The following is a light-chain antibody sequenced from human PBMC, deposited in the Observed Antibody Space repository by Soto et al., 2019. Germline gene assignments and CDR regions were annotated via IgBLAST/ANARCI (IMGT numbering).Light chain of an antibody. Sequence: DIQMTQSPSSLSASVGDRVTITCRASQSISSYLNWYQQKPGKAPKLLIYAASSLQSGVPSRFSGSGSGTDFTLTIISLQPEDFATYYCQQSYSNPPVTFGQGTRLEIK. CDR3: QQSYSNPPVT. CDR2: AAS. J-gene: IGKJ5*01. CDR1: QSISSY. V-gene: IGKV1-39*01.